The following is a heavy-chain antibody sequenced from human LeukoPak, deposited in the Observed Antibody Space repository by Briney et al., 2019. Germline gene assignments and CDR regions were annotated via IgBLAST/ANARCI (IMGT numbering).Heavy chain of an antibody. D-gene: IGHD3-16*01. V-gene: IGHV1-18*01. CDR1: GYTFTNYA. Sequence: ASVKVSCKAFGYTFTNYAISWVRQAPGQGLEWMGWISAYNGNTNYAQKLQGRVTMTTDTSTSTAYMELRSLRSDDTAVYYCARDRPYDYVWGSPTDYWGQGTLVTVSS. CDR3: ARDRPYDYVWGSPTDY. J-gene: IGHJ4*02. CDR2: ISAYNGNT.